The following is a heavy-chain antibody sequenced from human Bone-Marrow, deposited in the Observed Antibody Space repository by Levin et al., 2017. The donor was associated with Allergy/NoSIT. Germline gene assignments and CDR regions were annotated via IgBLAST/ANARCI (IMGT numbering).Heavy chain of an antibody. CDR1: GFSLSTDAVG. Sequence: VSGPTLVNSTQTVTLTCVFSGFSLSTDAVGLGWIRQPPGKALEWLGVIYWDDDKRYSPSLKSRLSITKDTTNNQVALTMTNMDPVDTATYYCAHLGLLALDAFDVWGPGTMVTVSS. CDR2: IYWDDDK. CDR3: AHLGLLALDAFDV. J-gene: IGHJ3*01. D-gene: IGHD7-27*01. V-gene: IGHV2-5*02.